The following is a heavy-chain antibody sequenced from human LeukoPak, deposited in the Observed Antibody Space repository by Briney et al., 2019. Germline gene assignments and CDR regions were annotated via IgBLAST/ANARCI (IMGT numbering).Heavy chain of an antibody. CDR2: INLEGSQK. CDR3: AEDQARIAVAGNHMDY. V-gene: IGHV3-7*01. J-gene: IGHJ4*02. CDR1: GFTFFNYW. Sequence: PGGSLRLSCAASGFTFFNYWMNWVRQAPGKGLEWVANINLEGSQKYYVDSLKGRFTISRDNANNLLYLQMNSLRAEDTAVYYCAEDQARIAVAGNHMDYWGQGTLVTVSS. D-gene: IGHD6-19*01.